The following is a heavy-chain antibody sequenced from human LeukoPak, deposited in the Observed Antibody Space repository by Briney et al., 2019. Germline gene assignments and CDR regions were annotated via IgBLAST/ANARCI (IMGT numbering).Heavy chain of an antibody. J-gene: IGHJ4*02. CDR1: GGSFSGYY. CDR3: ARGRMATADY. D-gene: IGHD5-24*01. Sequence: SETLSLTCAVYGGSFSGYYWSWIRQPPGKGLEWIGNIYYSGSTYYNPSLKSRVTISVDTSKNQFSLKLSSVTAEDTAVYYCARGRMATADYWGQGTLVTVSS. V-gene: IGHV4-34*01. CDR2: IYYSGST.